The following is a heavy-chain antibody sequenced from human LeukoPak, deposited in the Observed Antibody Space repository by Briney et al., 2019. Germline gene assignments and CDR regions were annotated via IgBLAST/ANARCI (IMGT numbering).Heavy chain of an antibody. V-gene: IGHV3-21*01. J-gene: IGHJ4*02. Sequence: GGSLRLSCAASGFTFSTYGMNWVRQAPGKGLEWVSSISSSSSYIYYADSMKGRFTISRDNAKNSLYLQLNSLRAEDTAVYYCARVGCSSTNCYDFDYWGQGTLVTVSS. CDR1: GFTFSTYG. CDR3: ARVGCSSTNCYDFDY. CDR2: ISSSSSYI. D-gene: IGHD2-2*01.